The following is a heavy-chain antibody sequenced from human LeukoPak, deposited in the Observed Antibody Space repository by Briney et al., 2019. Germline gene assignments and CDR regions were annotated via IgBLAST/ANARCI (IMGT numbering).Heavy chain of an antibody. CDR2: IIPIFGTA. Sequence: GASVKVSCKASGGTFSSYAISWVRQAPGQGLEWMGGIIPIFGTANYAQKFQGRVTITADKSTSTVYMELSSLRSEDTAVYYCARESEGYCTNGVCYTPDYYYYYMDVWGKGTTVTVSS. V-gene: IGHV1-69*06. D-gene: IGHD2-8*01. CDR3: ARESEGYCTNGVCYTPDYYYYYMDV. J-gene: IGHJ6*03. CDR1: GGTFSSYA.